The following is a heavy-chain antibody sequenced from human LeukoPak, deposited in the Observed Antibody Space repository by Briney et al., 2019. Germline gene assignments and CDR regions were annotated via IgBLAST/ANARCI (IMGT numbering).Heavy chain of an antibody. Sequence: KSSETLSLTCAVYGGSFSGYYWSWIRQPPGKGLEWIGEINHSGSTNYNPSLKSRVTISVDTSKNQFSLKLSSVTAADTAVYYCARAGDSSGYYSIYYFDYWGQGTLVTVSS. CDR1: GGSFSGYY. CDR2: INHSGST. J-gene: IGHJ4*02. D-gene: IGHD3-22*01. CDR3: ARAGDSSGYYSIYYFDY. V-gene: IGHV4-34*01.